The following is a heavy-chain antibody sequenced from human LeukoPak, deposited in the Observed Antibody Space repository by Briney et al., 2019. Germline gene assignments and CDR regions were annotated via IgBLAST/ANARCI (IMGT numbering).Heavy chain of an antibody. J-gene: IGHJ4*02. CDR1: GLIFTKAW. V-gene: IGHV3-15*01. Sequence: GGSLRLSCAASGLIFTKAWLNWVRQAPRKGLKWVGRNRRETDGRTTDYAAAVKGRFTISRDDSNNPRYLQMNSLKTEDTGVYYCASVVATTTCFDHWGQGTLVSVSS. CDR3: ASVVATTTCFDH. CDR2: NRRETDGRTT. D-gene: IGHD3-22*01.